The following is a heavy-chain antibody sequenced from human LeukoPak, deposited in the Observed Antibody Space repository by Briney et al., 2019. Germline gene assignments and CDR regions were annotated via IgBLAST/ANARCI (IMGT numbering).Heavy chain of an antibody. CDR2: ISAYNGNT. V-gene: IGHV1-18*01. J-gene: IGHJ6*02. CDR3: AAPGPAASYYYYGMDV. Sequence: ASVKVSCKASGYTFTSYGISWVRQAPGPGLEWMGCISAYNGNTNYAQKLQGRVTMTTDTSTSTAYMELRSLRSDDTAVYYCAAPGPAASYYYYGMDVWGQGTTVTVSS. CDR1: GYTFTSYG. D-gene: IGHD2-2*01.